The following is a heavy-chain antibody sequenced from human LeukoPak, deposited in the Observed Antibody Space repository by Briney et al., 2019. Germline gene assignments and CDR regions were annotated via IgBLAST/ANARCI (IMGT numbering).Heavy chain of an antibody. Sequence: PGGSLRLSCAASGFTFSSYGMHWVRQAPGKGLEWVAFIRYDGSNKYYADSVKGRFTISRDNAKNTLYLQMNSLRAEDTAVYYCARDRSRWEPVDYWGQGTLVTVSS. D-gene: IGHD1-26*01. CDR3: ARDRSRWEPVDY. J-gene: IGHJ4*02. CDR1: GFTFSSYG. CDR2: IRYDGSNK. V-gene: IGHV3-30*02.